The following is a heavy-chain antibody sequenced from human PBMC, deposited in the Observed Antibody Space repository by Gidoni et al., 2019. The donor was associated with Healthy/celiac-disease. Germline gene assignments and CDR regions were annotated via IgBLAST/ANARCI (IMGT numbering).Heavy chain of an antibody. D-gene: IGHD2-15*01. Sequence: QVQLVESGGGVVQSGRSLRLSCSASGFTFSSYAMHWVRQAPGKGLGWVAVISYDGSNKYYADSVKGRFTISRDNSKITLYMQMNSLRAEDTAVYYCARVGLEYCSGGSCSFDYWGQGTLVTVSS. CDR2: ISYDGSNK. J-gene: IGHJ4*02. CDR3: ARVGLEYCSGGSCSFDY. CDR1: GFTFSSYA. V-gene: IGHV3-30-3*01.